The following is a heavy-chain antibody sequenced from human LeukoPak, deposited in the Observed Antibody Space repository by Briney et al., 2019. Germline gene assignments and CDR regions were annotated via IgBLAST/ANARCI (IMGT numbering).Heavy chain of an antibody. CDR3: ARRVPAGIGTFDI. J-gene: IGHJ3*02. CDR1: GYTFTGYY. V-gene: IGHV1-2*02. D-gene: IGHD2-2*02. Sequence: ASVKVSCKASGYTFTGYYMHWVRQAPGQGLEWMGWINPNSGGTNYAQKFQGRVTMTRDTSISTAYMEVSRLRSDDTAVYFCARRVPAGIGTFDIWGQGTMVTVSS. CDR2: INPNSGGT.